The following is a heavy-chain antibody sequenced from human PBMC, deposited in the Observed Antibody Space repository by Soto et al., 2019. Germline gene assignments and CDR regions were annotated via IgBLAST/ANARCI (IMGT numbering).Heavy chain of an antibody. CDR3: ARDRGTTMTGDAFDV. V-gene: IGHV4-4*02. D-gene: IGHD3-16*01. CDR2: IYQTGTT. J-gene: IGHJ3*01. Sequence: QVQLQESGPGLVKPSGTLSLTCTVSGASISAGHWWSGVRQSPGKGLEWIGEIYQTGTTDYNPSLKSRVFISVDNSKNQFSLNLRSVTAADTALYYCARDRGTTMTGDAFDVWGRGIMVTVSS. CDR1: GASISAGHW.